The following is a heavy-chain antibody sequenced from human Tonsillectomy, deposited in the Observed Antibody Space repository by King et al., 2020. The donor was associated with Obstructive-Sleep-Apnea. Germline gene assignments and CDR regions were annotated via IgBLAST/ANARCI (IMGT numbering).Heavy chain of an antibody. J-gene: IGHJ6*02. CDR2: MNPNSGNT. V-gene: IGHV1-8*01. Sequence: QLVQSGAEVKKPGASVKVSCKASGYTFTSYDINWVRQATGQGLEWIGWMNPNSGNTGYAQKFQDRVTMTRNTSISTAYMELSSLRSEDTAVYYCARGSAYDSSGYYFSYYGMDVWGQGTTVTVSS. CDR1: GYTFTSYD. D-gene: IGHD3-22*01. CDR3: ARGSAYDSSGYYFSYYGMDV.